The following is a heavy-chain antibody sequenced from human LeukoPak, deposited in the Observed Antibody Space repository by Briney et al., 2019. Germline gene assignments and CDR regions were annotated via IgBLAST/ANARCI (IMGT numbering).Heavy chain of an antibody. V-gene: IGHV1-18*01. CDR3: ARVTRARVAAAGTGAFDI. CDR2: ISAYNGNT. J-gene: IGHJ3*02. CDR1: GYTFTSYG. Sequence: GASVKVSCKASGYTFTSYGISWVRQAPGQGLEWMGWISAYNGNTNYAQKLQGRVTMTTDTSTSTAYMELRSLRSDDTAVYYCARVTRARVAAAGTGAFDIWGQGTMVTVS. D-gene: IGHD6-13*01.